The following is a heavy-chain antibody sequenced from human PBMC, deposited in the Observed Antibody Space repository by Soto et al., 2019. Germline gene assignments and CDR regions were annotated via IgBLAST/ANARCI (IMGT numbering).Heavy chain of an antibody. Sequence: VASVKVSCKASGYTFTSYAMHWVRQAPGQRLERIGWINAGNGNTKYSQKFQGRVTITRDTSASTAYMELSSLRSEDTAVYYCASSGYCSSTSCYLHPLDYWGQGTLVTVSS. CDR1: GYTFTSYA. CDR2: INAGNGNT. J-gene: IGHJ4*02. D-gene: IGHD2-2*03. V-gene: IGHV1-3*01. CDR3: ASSGYCSSTSCYLHPLDY.